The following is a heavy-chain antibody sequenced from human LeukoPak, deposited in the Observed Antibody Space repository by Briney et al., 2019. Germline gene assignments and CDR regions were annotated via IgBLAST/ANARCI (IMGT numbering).Heavy chain of an antibody. J-gene: IGHJ6*02. Sequence: RGSLRLSCAASGFTFSSYAMHWVRQAPGKGLEWVAVISYDGSNKYYADSVKGRFTISRDNSKNTLYLQMNSLRAEDTAVYYCARGYYTSRMDVWGQGTTVTVSS. V-gene: IGHV3-30*04. CDR3: ARGYYTSRMDV. CDR1: GFTFSSYA. CDR2: ISYDGSNK. D-gene: IGHD3-3*01.